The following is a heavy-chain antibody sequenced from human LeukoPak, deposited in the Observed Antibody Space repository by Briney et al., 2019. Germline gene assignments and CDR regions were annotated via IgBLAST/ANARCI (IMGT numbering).Heavy chain of an antibody. J-gene: IGHJ3*02. V-gene: IGHV3-7*05. D-gene: IGHD3-10*01. CDR3: TRGSSNACDI. CDR1: GFTFSSYG. Sequence: PGGSLRLSCAASGFTFSSYGIHWVRQAPGEGLEWVGNIKEDGSEKYYVDSVKGRFTISRDNAKNSLYLQMNSLRADDTAVYYCTRGSSNACDIWGPGTMVTVSS. CDR2: IKEDGSEK.